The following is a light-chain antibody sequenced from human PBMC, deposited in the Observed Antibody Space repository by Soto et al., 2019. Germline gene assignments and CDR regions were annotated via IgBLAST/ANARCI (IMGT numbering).Light chain of an antibody. CDR1: QGISNY. CDR3: LKYSWRPFT. Sequence: DIQMTQSPYSLAASVGARVTISCRASQGISNYLAWYQQKPGKAPKLLIYATSTLQSGVSSRFTGSGSETDFTLTISSMQPEDVATYYCLKYSWRPFTFGPGNKVDI. CDR2: ATS. J-gene: IGKJ3*01. V-gene: IGKV1-27*01.